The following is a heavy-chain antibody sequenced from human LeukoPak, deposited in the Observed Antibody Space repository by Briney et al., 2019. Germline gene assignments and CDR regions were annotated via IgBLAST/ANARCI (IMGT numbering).Heavy chain of an antibody. CDR3: AKVRDCSSTSCYRIRGMDV. D-gene: IGHD2-2*01. J-gene: IGHJ6*02. CDR1: GFTFSSYA. CDR2: ISGSGATT. V-gene: IGHV3-23*01. Sequence: PGGSLRLSCAASGFTFSSYAMSWVRQAPRKGLQWVSGISGSGATTYYGDSVKGRFTISRDNSKNTLYLQMNSLRAEDTAVYYCAKVRDCSSTSCYRIRGMDVWGQGTTVTVSS.